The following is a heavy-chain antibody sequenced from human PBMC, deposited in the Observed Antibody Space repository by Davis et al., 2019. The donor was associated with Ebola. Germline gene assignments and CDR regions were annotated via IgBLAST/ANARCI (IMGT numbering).Heavy chain of an antibody. CDR2: ISSGGGAP. Sequence: GGSLRLSCAASGFTFSTYAMGWVRQAPGKGLEWVSDISSGGGAPYYADSVKGRFTTFRDNPKNTVYLQMNSLRAEDTAVYYCAKGTRDYWGQGTLVTVSS. CDR3: AKGTRDY. V-gene: IGHV3-23*01. J-gene: IGHJ4*02. CDR1: GFTFSTYA.